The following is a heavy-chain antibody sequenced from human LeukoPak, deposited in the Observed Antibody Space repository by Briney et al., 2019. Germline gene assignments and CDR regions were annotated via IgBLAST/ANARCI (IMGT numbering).Heavy chain of an antibody. J-gene: IGHJ3*02. CDR2: IRSSGNTI. V-gene: IGHV3-11*04. Sequence: GGALRLSCAASGFTFSDYYMSWIREAPGNGLEWGSYIRSSGNTIYYPDSVTGRFTISRDNAKNSLYLQMNSLRAEDTAVYYCARGVYYYESSGPAAFDIWGQGTMVTVSS. CDR3: ARGVYYYESSGPAAFDI. CDR1: GFTFSDYY. D-gene: IGHD3-22*01.